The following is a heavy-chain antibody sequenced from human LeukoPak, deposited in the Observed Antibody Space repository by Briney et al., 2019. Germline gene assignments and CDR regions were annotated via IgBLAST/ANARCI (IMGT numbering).Heavy chain of an antibody. D-gene: IGHD3-9*01. Sequence: PGGSLRLSCAASGFTVSSNYMSWVRQAPGKGLEWVSVIYSGGSTYYADSVKGRFTISRDNSKNTLYLQMSSLRAEDTAVYYCARGVTISNTYFQYWGQGTLFTVSS. CDR1: GFTVSSNY. J-gene: IGHJ1*01. V-gene: IGHV3-53*01. CDR2: IYSGGST. CDR3: ARGVTISNTYFQY.